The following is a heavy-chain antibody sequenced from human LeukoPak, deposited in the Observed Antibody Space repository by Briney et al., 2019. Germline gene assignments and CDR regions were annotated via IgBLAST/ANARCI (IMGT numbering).Heavy chain of an antibody. D-gene: IGHD4-23*01. CDR1: GFTFSSYG. CDR2: IWYDGSNK. Sequence: GGSLRLSCAASGFTFSSYGMHWVRQAPGKGLEWVAVIWYDGSNKYYADSVKGRFTISRDNSKNTLYLQMNSLRAEDTAVYYCAKDRRWYGTFVGFDYWGQGTLVTVSS. V-gene: IGHV3-30*02. CDR3: AKDRRWYGTFVGFDY. J-gene: IGHJ4*02.